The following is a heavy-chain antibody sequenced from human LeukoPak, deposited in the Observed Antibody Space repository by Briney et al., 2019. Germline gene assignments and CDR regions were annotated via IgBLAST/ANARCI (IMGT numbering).Heavy chain of an antibody. Sequence: PGGSLRLSCAASGFTFDDYGMSWVRQPPGKGLEWVSGINWNGGSTGYVDSVKGRFTISRDNAKNSLYLQMNSLRAEDTALYYCAKDSYYDSSGYAFDIWGQGTMVTVSS. CDR3: AKDSYYDSSGYAFDI. CDR1: GFTFDDYG. J-gene: IGHJ3*02. V-gene: IGHV3-20*04. CDR2: INWNGGST. D-gene: IGHD3-22*01.